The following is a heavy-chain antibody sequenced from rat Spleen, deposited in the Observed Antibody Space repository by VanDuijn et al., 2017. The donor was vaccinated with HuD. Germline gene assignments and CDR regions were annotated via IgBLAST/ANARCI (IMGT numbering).Heavy chain of an antibody. V-gene: IGHV5-7*01. D-gene: IGHD4-1*01. CDR2: ISYDGSIT. CDR3: ARRTTGLFDY. Sequence: EVQLVESGGGLVRPGRSLKLSCAASGFTFSDYNMAWVRQAPKKGLEWVATISYDGSITYYRDSVKGRFTISRDNAKTTLYLQMDSLRSEDTATYYCARRTTGLFDYWGQGVMVTVSS. CDR1: GFTFSDYN. J-gene: IGHJ2*01.